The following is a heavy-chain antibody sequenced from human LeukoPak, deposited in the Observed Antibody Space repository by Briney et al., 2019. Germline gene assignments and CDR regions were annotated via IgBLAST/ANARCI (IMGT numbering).Heavy chain of an antibody. CDR1: GFTFSSYS. V-gene: IGHV3-21*04. CDR2: ISTSSSYI. CDR3: ANVWFVRAADY. D-gene: IGHD3-10*01. J-gene: IGHJ4*02. Sequence: GGSLRLSCTASGFTFSSYSMNWVRQAPGKGLEWVSSISTSSSYIYYADSVKGRFTISRDNARNSLYLQMNSLRAEDTAVYYCANVWFVRAADYWGQGTLVTVSS.